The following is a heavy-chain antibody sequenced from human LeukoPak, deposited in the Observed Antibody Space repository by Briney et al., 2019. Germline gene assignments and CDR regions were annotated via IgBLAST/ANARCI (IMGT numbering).Heavy chain of an antibody. CDR1: GGSISSYY. Sequence: SETLSLTCTVSGGSISSYYWSWIRQPPGKGLEWIGYIYYSGSTNYNPSLKSRVTISVDTSKNQFSLKLSSVTAADTAVYYCARDRGGNYYAFDIWGQGTMVTVSS. D-gene: IGHD4-11*01. V-gene: IGHV4-59*01. J-gene: IGHJ3*02. CDR3: ARDRGGNYYAFDI. CDR2: IYYSGST.